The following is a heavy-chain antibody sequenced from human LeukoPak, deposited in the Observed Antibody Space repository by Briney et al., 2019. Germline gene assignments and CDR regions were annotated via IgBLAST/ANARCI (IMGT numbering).Heavy chain of an antibody. Sequence: GRSLRLSCEASGFTFSSYGMHWVRQAPGKGLEWVAVISYDGSNKYYADSVKGRFTISRDNSKNTLYLQMNSLRAEDTAVYYCANMANWGQGTLVTVSS. CDR1: GFTFSSYG. D-gene: IGHD3-10*01. CDR2: ISYDGSNK. CDR3: ANMAN. V-gene: IGHV3-30*18. J-gene: IGHJ4*02.